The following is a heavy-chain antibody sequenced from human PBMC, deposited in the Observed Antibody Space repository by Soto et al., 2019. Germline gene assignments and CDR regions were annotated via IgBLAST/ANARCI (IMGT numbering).Heavy chain of an antibody. Sequence: PSETLSLTCTVASGSISSYYWSWLRQPPGKGLEWIGYAYYSGTTNYNSSLKSRVTISIDTSKNQFSLKLSSVTAADTAVYYCARGRGYYSNYYYYYYYMDVWGKGTTVTVSS. D-gene: IGHD4-4*01. V-gene: IGHV4-59*08. CDR3: ARGRGYYSNYYYYYYYMDV. CDR1: SGSISSYY. J-gene: IGHJ6*03. CDR2: AYYSGTT.